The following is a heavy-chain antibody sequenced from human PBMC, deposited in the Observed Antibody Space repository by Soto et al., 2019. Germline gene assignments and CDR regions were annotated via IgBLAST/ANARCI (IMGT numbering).Heavy chain of an antibody. V-gene: IGHV1-69*13. CDR2: IIPIFGTA. CDR1: GGTFSSYA. Sequence: GASVKVSCKASGGTFSSYAISWVRQAPGQGLEWMGGIIPIFGTANYAQKFQGRVTITADESTSTAYMELSSLRSEDTAVYYCAWELNYYYRMDVWGQGTTVTVSS. CDR3: AWELNYYYRMDV. D-gene: IGHD1-26*01. J-gene: IGHJ6*02.